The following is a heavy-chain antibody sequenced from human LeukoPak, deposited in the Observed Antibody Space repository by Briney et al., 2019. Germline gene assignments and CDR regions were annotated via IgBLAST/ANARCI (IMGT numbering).Heavy chain of an antibody. J-gene: IGHJ4*02. CDR3: ARQYYGDYLFDY. Sequence: PSETLSLTCAVSGGSISSSNWWSWVRQPPGKGLEWIGEIYHSGSTNYNPSLKSRVTISVDTSKNQFSLKLSSVTAADTAVYYCARQYYGDYLFDYWGQGTLVTVSS. V-gene: IGHV4-4*02. D-gene: IGHD4-17*01. CDR1: GGSISSSNW. CDR2: IYHSGST.